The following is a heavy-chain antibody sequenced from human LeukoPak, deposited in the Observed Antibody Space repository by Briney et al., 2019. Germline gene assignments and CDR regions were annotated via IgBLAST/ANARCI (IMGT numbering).Heavy chain of an antibody. CDR1: GFTVSSNY. Sequence: GGSLRLSCAASGFTVSSNYMSWVRQAPGKGLEWVSVIYSGDSTYYADSVKGRFTISRDNSKNTLYLQMNSLRAEDTAVYYCAKDRDFWSGFSAAIDYWGQGTLVTVSS. J-gene: IGHJ4*02. CDR3: AKDRDFWSGFSAAIDY. CDR2: IYSGDST. D-gene: IGHD3-3*01. V-gene: IGHV3-53*01.